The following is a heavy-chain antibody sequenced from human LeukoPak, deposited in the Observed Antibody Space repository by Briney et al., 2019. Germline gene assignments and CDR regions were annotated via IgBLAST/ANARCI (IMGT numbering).Heavy chain of an antibody. D-gene: IGHD6-25*01. CDR3: ARRGRNSSGWQDYL. V-gene: IGHV4-59*01. Sequence: PSETLSLTCTVSGGSIITTYYWSWIRQPPGKGLEWIANIYHTGSTNYNPSLSSRVTISIDTAKNQFSLKLTSVTAADTAVYYCARRGRNSSGWQDYLWGQGTLVTVSS. J-gene: IGHJ4*02. CDR2: IYHTGST. CDR1: GGSIITTYY.